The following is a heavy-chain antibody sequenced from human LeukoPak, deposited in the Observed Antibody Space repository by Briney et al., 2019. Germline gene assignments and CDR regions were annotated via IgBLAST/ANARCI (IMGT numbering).Heavy chain of an antibody. CDR3: ARRHTTNWYNWFDP. CDR1: GFTFDDYG. Sequence: GGSLRLSCAASGFTFDDYGMSWVRQAPGKGLEWVSDINWNGGSTDYADSVKGRFTISRDNAKNSLYLHMSSLRDEDTAFYYCARRHTTNWYNWFDPWGQGALVIVSS. D-gene: IGHD1-1*01. V-gene: IGHV3-20*04. J-gene: IGHJ5*02. CDR2: INWNGGST.